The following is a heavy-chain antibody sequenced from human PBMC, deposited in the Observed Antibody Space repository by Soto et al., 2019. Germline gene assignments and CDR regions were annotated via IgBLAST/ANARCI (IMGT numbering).Heavy chain of an antibody. D-gene: IGHD3-22*01. CDR1: GFTVSSNY. Sequence: PGGSLRLSCAASGFTVSSNYMSWVRQAPGKGLEWVSVIYSGGSTYYADSVKGRFTISRDNSKNTLYLQMNSLRAEDTAVYYCGRDKYYYDSSGSDRYYYYYGMDVWGQGTTVTVSS. J-gene: IGHJ6*02. CDR2: IYSGGST. V-gene: IGHV3-53*01. CDR3: GRDKYYYDSSGSDRYYYYYGMDV.